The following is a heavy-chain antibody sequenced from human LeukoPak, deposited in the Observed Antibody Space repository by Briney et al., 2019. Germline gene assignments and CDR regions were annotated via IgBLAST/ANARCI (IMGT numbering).Heavy chain of an antibody. CDR1: GGSISSSRYY. D-gene: IGHD3-3*01. Sequence: SETLSLTCPVSGGSISSSRYYWSWIRQPPGKGLEWIGYIYYSGSTNYNPSLKSRVTISVDTSKNQFSLKLSSVTAADTAVYYCARVADGITIFGVVNWFDPWGQGTLVTVSS. V-gene: IGHV4-61*01. CDR3: ARVADGITIFGVVNWFDP. J-gene: IGHJ5*02. CDR2: IYYSGST.